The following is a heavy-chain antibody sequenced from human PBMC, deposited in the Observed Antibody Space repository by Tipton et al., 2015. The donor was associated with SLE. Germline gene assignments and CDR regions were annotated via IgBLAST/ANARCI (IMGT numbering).Heavy chain of an antibody. V-gene: IGHV4-4*07. D-gene: IGHD3-22*01. J-gene: IGHJ3*01. CDR2: VHTSGST. Sequence: TLSLTCTVSDGSIGSYYWSWIRQPPGKGLEWIGRVHTSGSTSYNPSPKSRLTMSVDTSNNQFYLRLSSVTAADTALYYCVRVIVPASRGAFDVWGQGTMVTVSS. CDR3: VRVIVPASRGAFDV. CDR1: DGSIGSYY.